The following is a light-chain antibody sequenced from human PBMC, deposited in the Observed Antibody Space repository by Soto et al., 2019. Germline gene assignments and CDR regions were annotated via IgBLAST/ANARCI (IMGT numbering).Light chain of an antibody. CDR2: AAS. V-gene: IGKV1-6*01. CDR3: LQDYNYPRT. Sequence: AIQMTQSPSSLSASVGDRVTITCRASQGSRNDLGWYQQKSGKAPKLLIYAASNLQRGVPSRFSGRGSGTDVSLTISSLQPEVFATYFCLQDYNYPRTFGQGTRVEI. CDR1: QGSRND. J-gene: IGKJ1*01.